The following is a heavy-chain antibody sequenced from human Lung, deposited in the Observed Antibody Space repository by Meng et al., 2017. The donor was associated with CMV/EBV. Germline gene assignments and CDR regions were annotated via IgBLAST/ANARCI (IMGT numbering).Heavy chain of an antibody. CDR1: GFTFSNYG. CDR2: IVSNGTRK. CDR3: ATGLMDY. D-gene: IGHD3/OR15-3a*01. Sequence: LKISCSASGFTFSNYGMHWVRQAPGKGLEWVTYIVSNGTRKYYADSVRGRFTLSRDNSENTLLLHMNILRPDDTAVYYCATGLMDYWGQGTLVTVSS. J-gene: IGHJ4*02. V-gene: IGHV3-30*02.